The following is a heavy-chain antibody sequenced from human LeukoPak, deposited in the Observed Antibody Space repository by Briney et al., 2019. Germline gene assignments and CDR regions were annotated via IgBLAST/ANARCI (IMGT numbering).Heavy chain of an antibody. CDR3: ARDLITVAGTDYGMDV. CDR1: GGSISSYY. J-gene: IGHJ6*02. CDR2: IYYSGST. Sequence: SETLSLTCTVSGGSISSYYWSWIRQPPGKGLEWIGYIYYSGSTNYNPSLKSRVTTSVDTSKNQFSLKLSSVTAADTAVYYCARDLITVAGTDYGMDVWGQGTTVTVSS. D-gene: IGHD6-19*01. V-gene: IGHV4-59*01.